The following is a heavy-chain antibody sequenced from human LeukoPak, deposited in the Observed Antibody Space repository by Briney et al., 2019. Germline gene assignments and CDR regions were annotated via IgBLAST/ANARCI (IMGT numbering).Heavy chain of an antibody. CDR3: ARESHYDSIYYGMDV. CDR1: GFTFSSYA. J-gene: IGHJ6*02. D-gene: IGHD3-22*01. V-gene: IGHV3-21*01. Sequence: RGSLRLSCAASGFTFSSYAMSWVRQAPGKGLEWVSSISSSSSYIYYADSVKGRFTISRDNAKNSLYLQMNSLRAEDTAVYYCARESHYDSIYYGMDVWGQGTTVTVSS. CDR2: ISSSSSYI.